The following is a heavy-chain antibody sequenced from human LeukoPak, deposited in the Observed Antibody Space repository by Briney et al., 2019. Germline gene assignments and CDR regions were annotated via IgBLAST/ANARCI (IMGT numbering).Heavy chain of an antibody. D-gene: IGHD5-18*01. CDR3: ARDLAAMAHFDY. CDR2: SGTYGRT. V-gene: IGHV3-23*01. Sequence: GGSLRLSCVASGFTFSSNVLNWVRQAPGKGLEWVSVSGTYGRTQYADSVKGRFTISRDSSKNTLYLQINSLRAEDTAVYYCARDLAAMAHFDYWGQGTLVTVSS. CDR1: GFTFSSNV. J-gene: IGHJ4*02.